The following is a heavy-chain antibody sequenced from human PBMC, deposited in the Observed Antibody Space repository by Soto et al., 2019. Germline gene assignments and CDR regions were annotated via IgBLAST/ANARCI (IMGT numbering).Heavy chain of an antibody. CDR1: GGSFSGYY. D-gene: IGHD2-2*01. Sequence: SETLSLTCAVYGGSFSGYYWSWIRQPPGKGLEWIGEINHSGSTNYNPSLKSRVTISVDTSKNQFSLKLSSVTAADTDVYYCARGILGYCSSTSCYFPYYYYYMDVWGKGTTVTVSS. CDR3: ARGILGYCSSTSCYFPYYYYYMDV. V-gene: IGHV4-34*01. J-gene: IGHJ6*03. CDR2: INHSGST.